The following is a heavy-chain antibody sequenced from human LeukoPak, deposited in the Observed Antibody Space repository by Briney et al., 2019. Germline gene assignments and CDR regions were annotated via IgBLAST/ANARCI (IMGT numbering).Heavy chain of an antibody. CDR3: ARSSPHCSSTSCYNDAFDI. D-gene: IGHD2-2*02. CDR1: GFTFSSYS. J-gene: IGHJ3*02. Sequence: GGSLRLSCAASGFTFSSYSMNWVRQAPGKGLEWVSSISSSSSYIYYADSVKGGFTISRDNAKNSLYLQMNSLRAEDTAVYYCARSSPHCSSTSCYNDAFDIWGQGTMVTVSS. V-gene: IGHV3-21*01. CDR2: ISSSSSYI.